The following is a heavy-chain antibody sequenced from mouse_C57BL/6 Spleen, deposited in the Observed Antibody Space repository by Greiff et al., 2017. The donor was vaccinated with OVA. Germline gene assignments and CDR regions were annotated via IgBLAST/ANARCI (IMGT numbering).Heavy chain of an antibody. V-gene: IGHV1-7*01. CDR2: INPSGGYP. Sequence: VQLQQSGAELAKPGASVTLSCKASGYTFTSYWMHWVKQRPGQGLEWIGYINPSGGYPQYNQKFKDKATFTADKSSSTAYMQLSSLTYADSAVYYCAREVFAMDYWGQGTSVTVSS. CDR1: GYTFTSYW. D-gene: IGHD2-14*01. J-gene: IGHJ4*01. CDR3: AREVFAMDY.